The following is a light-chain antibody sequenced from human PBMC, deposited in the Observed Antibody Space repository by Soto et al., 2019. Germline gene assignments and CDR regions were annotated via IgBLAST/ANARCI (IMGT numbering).Light chain of an antibody. Sequence: DIQMTQSPSSLSASIGDKLTISCRANQSITQFLNWYQTKPGEVPKLLIYAASRLGSGVPSRFSGSGSGTEFALTINGLQPEDFATYYCQQSYTTPRLSFGGGTRVDLK. CDR1: QSITQF. CDR2: AAS. V-gene: IGKV1-39*01. CDR3: QQSYTTPRLS. J-gene: IGKJ4*01.